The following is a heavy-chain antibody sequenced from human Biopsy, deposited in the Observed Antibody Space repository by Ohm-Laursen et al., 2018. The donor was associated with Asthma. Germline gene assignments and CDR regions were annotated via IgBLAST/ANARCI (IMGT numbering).Heavy chain of an antibody. Sequence: GSLRLSCAASGFTFGDYWMIWVRQVPGKGLEWVANINHDGTEKNHVDSLKGRFTISRDNAKNSLYLQMNSLRAEDTAVYYCARTFHFWSPYHAEHFQLWGQGTLVTVSS. CDR1: GFTFGDYW. CDR2: INHDGTEK. D-gene: IGHD3-3*02. CDR3: ARTFHFWSPYHAEHFQL. V-gene: IGHV3-7*01. J-gene: IGHJ1*01.